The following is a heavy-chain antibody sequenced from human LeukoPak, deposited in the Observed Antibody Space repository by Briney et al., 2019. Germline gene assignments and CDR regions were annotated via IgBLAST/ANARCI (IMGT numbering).Heavy chain of an antibody. V-gene: IGHV3-23*01. D-gene: IGHD1-1*01. CDR1: GFTFSSYA. Sequence: PGGSLRLSSAASGFTFSSYAMSWVRQAPGKGLEWVSAISGSGGSTYYADSVKGRFTISRDNSKNTLYLQMNSLRAEDTAVYYCAKDRSYWNDGGYWGQGTLVTVSS. J-gene: IGHJ4*02. CDR3: AKDRSYWNDGGY. CDR2: ISGSGGST.